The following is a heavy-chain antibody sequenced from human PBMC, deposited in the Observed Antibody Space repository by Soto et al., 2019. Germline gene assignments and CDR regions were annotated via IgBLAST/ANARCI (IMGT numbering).Heavy chain of an antibody. D-gene: IGHD3-9*01. Sequence: QLQLQESGPGLVKPSETLSLTCTVSGDSITSNSYFWAWIRQPPGKGLEWIGSIYYSGSTYHNPSLKSRVTISVDRSNTQFSLKLPSVTAADTAVYSCARHFSVDHFDYWGQGALVTVSS. CDR3: ARHFSVDHFDY. CDR1: GDSITSNSYF. CDR2: IYYSGST. J-gene: IGHJ4*02. V-gene: IGHV4-39*01.